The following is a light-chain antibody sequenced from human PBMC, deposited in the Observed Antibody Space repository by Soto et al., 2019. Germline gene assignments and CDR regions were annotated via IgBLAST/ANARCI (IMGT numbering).Light chain of an antibody. Sequence: EIVLTQSPGTLSLSPGERATLSCRASQSVSSSYLAWDQQKPGQAPRLLIFGASTRATDIPDRFSGNGSGTDFTLTISRLEPEDFAVYYCQQYDRSSYTFGQGPKLQIK. CDR1: QSVSSSY. V-gene: IGKV3-20*01. J-gene: IGKJ2*01. CDR2: GAS. CDR3: QQYDRSSYT.